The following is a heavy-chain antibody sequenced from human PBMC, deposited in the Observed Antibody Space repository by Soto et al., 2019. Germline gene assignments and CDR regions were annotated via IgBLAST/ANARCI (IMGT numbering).Heavy chain of an antibody. V-gene: IGHV1-18*01. Sequence: ASVKVSCKASGYTFTSYGISWVRQAPGQGLEWMGWISAYNGNTNYAQKLQGRVTMTTDTSTSTAYMELRSLRPDDTAVYYCGLYSGYETWFDPWGQGTLVTVSS. CDR3: GLYSGYETWFDP. CDR2: ISAYNGNT. J-gene: IGHJ5*02. D-gene: IGHD5-12*01. CDR1: GYTFTSYG.